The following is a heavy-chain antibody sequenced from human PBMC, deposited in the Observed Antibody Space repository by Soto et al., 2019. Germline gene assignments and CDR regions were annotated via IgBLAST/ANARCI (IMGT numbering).Heavy chain of an antibody. CDR3: AKDQLYIRAVSHNWFDP. CDR1: GFTFSSYA. CDR2: VSVSFGST. D-gene: IGHD3-10*02. V-gene: IGHV3-23*01. J-gene: IGHJ5*02. Sequence: PGGSLRLSCAASGFTFSSYAISWVRQAPWKVLEWFSAVSVSFGSTYYAESVKGLFAISRDDSNSSLYLQMNSLRAEVTAVYYXAKDQLYIRAVSHNWFDPWGQGTLVTVSS.